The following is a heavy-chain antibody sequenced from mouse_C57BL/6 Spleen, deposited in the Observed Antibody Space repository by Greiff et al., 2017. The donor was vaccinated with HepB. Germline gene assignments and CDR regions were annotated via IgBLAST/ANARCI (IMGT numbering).Heavy chain of an antibody. CDR1: GFTFSSYA. CDR2: ISDGGSYT. CDR3: ARDKEDYCGSSPYWYFDV. V-gene: IGHV5-4*01. Sequence: EVKLMESGGGLVKPGGSLKLSCAASGFTFSSYAMSWVRQTPEKRLEWVATISDGGSYTYYPDNVKGRFTISRDNAKNNLYLQMSHLKSEDTAMYYCARDKEDYCGSSPYWYFDVWGTGTTVTVSS. D-gene: IGHD1-1*01. J-gene: IGHJ1*03.